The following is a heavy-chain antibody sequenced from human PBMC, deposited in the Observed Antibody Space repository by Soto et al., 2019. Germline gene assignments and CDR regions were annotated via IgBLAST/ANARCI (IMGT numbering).Heavy chain of an antibody. J-gene: IGHJ4*02. V-gene: IGHV1-2*04. CDR3: TRRAAGSTLSFDY. CDR2: INPNSCDT. CDR1: GYTFTSYY. D-gene: IGHD6-13*01. Sequence: ASVKVSCKASGYTFTSYYMHWVRQAPGQGLEWMGWINPNSCDTSYAQKFRDWVTMTGDTSISTAYMELSSLRSYDTAVYYCTRRAAGSTLSFDYWGQGTLVTVSS.